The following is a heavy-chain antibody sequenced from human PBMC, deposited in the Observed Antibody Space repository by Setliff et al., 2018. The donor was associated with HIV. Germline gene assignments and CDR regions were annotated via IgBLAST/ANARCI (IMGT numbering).Heavy chain of an antibody. CDR1: GGSISSSSYY. Sequence: PSETLSLTCTVSGGSISSSSYYWSWIRQPPGKGLEWIGSIYYSGSTYYNPSLKSRLTRSLDTSKKQFSLKLTSLTAADAAVYYCVASSSWSCRLNFWGQGTLVTVSS. J-gene: IGHJ4*02. CDR2: IYYSGST. CDR3: VASSSWSCRLNF. V-gene: IGHV4-39*07. D-gene: IGHD2-2*01.